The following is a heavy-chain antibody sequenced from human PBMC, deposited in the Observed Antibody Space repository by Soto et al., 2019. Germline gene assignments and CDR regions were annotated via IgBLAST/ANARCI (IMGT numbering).Heavy chain of an antibody. J-gene: IGHJ3*02. V-gene: IGHV3-30*04. CDR1: GFTFSSYA. Sequence: GGSLRLSCAASGFTFSSYAMHWVRQAPGKGLEWVAVISYDGSNKYYADSVKGRFTISRDNSKNTLYLQMNSLRAEDTAVYYCARGRGLITRDAFDIWGQGTMVTVSS. D-gene: IGHD1-20*01. CDR3: ARGRGLITRDAFDI. CDR2: ISYDGSNK.